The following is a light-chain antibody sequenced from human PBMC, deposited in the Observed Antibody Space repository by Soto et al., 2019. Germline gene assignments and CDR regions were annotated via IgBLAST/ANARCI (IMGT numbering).Light chain of an antibody. Sequence: VGYRVTLTCRASETINNWLAWYQQKPGIAPKLLIYDAYILESGVPSRFSGSASGTEFTLTISSLQPDDLATYYCQQYTSYSWTFGQGTKVDIK. V-gene: IGKV1-5*01. CDR1: ETINNW. CDR2: DAY. CDR3: QQYTSYSWT. J-gene: IGKJ1*01.